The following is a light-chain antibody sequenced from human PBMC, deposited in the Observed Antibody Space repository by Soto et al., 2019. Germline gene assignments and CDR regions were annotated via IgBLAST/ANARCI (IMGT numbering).Light chain of an antibody. CDR1: QSVSSSF. V-gene: IGKV3-20*01. J-gene: IGKJ1*01. CDR3: QQYLSSPET. CDR2: GAS. Sequence: EIVLTQSPGTLSLSPGERATLSCRASQSVSSSFLAWHQQKPGQAPRLLIYGASSRTTGIPDRIRGSGSVTDHTITISRLEPEEFAVYYCQQYLSSPETFGQGTQVEIK.